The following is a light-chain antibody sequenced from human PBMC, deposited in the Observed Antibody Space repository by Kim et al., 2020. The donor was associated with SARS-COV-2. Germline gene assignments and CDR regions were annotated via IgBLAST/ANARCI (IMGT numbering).Light chain of an antibody. V-gene: IGKV1-33*01. CDR2: DAS. J-gene: IGKJ2*01. CDR3: QQYESLPT. Sequence: SASVGDTVTIPCRASQDINDYLNWYQHKPQKAPKLLIYDASNLETGVPSRFSGSGSGTHFTLTISSLQPEDIGTYYCQQYESLPTFGQGTKVDIK. CDR1: QDINDY.